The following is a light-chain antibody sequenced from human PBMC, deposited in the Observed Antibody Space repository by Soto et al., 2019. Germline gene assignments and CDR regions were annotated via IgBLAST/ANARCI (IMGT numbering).Light chain of an antibody. Sequence: EIVLTQSPATLSLSPGERATLSCRASQSIGNNLAWYQQKPGQAPGLLIYDASNRATGIPARFSGSGSGTDFTPTISSLEPEDFAVYYCQQHAKWPLTFGGGTKVDI. V-gene: IGKV3-11*01. CDR2: DAS. J-gene: IGKJ4*01. CDR1: QSIGNN. CDR3: QQHAKWPLT.